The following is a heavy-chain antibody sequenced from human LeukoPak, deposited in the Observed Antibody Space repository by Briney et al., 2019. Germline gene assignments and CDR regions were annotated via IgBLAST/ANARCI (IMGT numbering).Heavy chain of an antibody. D-gene: IGHD6-13*01. Sequence: PSETLSLTCTVSGGSISSSSYYWGWIRQPPGKGLEWIGSIYYSGSTYYNPSLKSRVTISVDTSKNQFSLKLSSVTAADTAVYYCARVRFDSSSWYYFDYWGQGTLVAVSS. V-gene: IGHV4-39*07. J-gene: IGHJ4*02. CDR2: IYYSGST. CDR1: GGSISSSSYY. CDR3: ARVRFDSSSWYYFDY.